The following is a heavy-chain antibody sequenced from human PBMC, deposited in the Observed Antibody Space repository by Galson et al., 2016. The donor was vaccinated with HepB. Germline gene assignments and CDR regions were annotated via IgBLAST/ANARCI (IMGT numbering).Heavy chain of an antibody. CDR1: GFTFSDHY. D-gene: IGHD2-21*01. CDR2: ISTTSSDT. CDR3: MVVELG. V-gene: IGHV3-11*06. J-gene: IGHJ4*02. Sequence: SLRLSCAASGFTFSDHYMSWVRQAPGKGLEWVSYISTTSSDTKYADSVEGRFTISRDNAKNSLYLQMNSLGAEDTAGYYCMVVELGWCQGTLVTVSS.